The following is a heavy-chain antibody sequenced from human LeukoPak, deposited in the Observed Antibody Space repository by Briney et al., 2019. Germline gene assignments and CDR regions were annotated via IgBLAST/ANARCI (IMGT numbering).Heavy chain of an antibody. D-gene: IGHD3-10*01. CDR2: IRYDGSNK. CDR3: ARDRYYYGSGSYRDY. CDR1: GFTFSSYG. V-gene: IGHV3-30*02. J-gene: IGHJ4*02. Sequence: QPGGSLRLSCAASGFTFSSYGMHWVRQAPGKGLEWVAFIRYDGSNKYYADSVKGRFTISRDNAKNSLYLQMNSLRAEDTAVYYCARDRYYYGSGSYRDYWGQGTLVTVSS.